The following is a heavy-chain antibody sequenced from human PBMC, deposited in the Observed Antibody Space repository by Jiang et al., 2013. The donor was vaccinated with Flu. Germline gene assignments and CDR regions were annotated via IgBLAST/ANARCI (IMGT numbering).Heavy chain of an antibody. D-gene: IGHD6-19*01. CDR1: GFTVSANY. V-gene: IGHV3-53*01. J-gene: IGHJ4*02. Sequence: QLVESGGGLIQPGGSLRLSCAASGFTVSANYMSWVRQAPGKRLEWVSNIYTDGSTFYADSVKGRFTISRDNSKNTLYLQVNSLRAEDTAVYYCARVETSSDWKLDYWGQGTLVTVSS. CDR2: IYTDGST. CDR3: ARVETSSDWKLDY.